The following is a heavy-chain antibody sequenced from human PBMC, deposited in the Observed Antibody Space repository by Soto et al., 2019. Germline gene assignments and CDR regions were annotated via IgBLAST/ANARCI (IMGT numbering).Heavy chain of an antibody. J-gene: IGHJ3*02. D-gene: IGHD4-17*01. Sequence: GGSLRLSCTASGFTFSSYGMHWVRQAPGKGLEWVASITENGDYARYTDSVQGRFTISRDNSKNTLYLQMNSLRTEDTALYYCSRDPNGDYIGAFDNWGQGTMVTVSS. V-gene: IGHV3-23*01. CDR3: SRDPNGDYIGAFDN. CDR2: ITENGDYA. CDR1: GFTFSSYG.